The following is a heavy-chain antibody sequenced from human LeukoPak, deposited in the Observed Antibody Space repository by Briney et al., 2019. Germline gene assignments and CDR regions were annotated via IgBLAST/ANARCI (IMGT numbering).Heavy chain of an antibody. CDR2: IYYSGST. J-gene: IGHJ3*02. CDR1: GGSISSGGYY. CDR3: ARTLNYYDSSGYYSDAFDI. D-gene: IGHD3-22*01. V-gene: IGHV4-31*03. Sequence: PSETLSLTCIVSGGSISSGGYYWSWIRQHPGKGLEWIGYIYYSGSTYYNPSLKSRVTISVDTSKNQFSLKLSSVTAADTAVYYCARTLNYYDSSGYYSDAFDIWGQGTIVTVSS.